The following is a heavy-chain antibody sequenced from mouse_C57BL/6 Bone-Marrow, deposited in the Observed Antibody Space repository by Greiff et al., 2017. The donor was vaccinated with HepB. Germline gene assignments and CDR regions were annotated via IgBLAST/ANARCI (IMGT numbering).Heavy chain of an antibody. V-gene: IGHV5-9*01. CDR1: GFTFSSYT. J-gene: IGHJ2*01. D-gene: IGHD1-1*01. CDR2: IRGGGGNT. CDR3: ARQITTVVVFDY. Sequence: EVKLMESGGGLVKPGGSLKLSCAASGFTFSSYTMSWVRQTPEKRLEWVATIRGGGGNTYYPDSVKGRFTISRDNAKNTLYLQMSSLRSEDTALYYCARQITTVVVFDYWGQGTTLTVSS.